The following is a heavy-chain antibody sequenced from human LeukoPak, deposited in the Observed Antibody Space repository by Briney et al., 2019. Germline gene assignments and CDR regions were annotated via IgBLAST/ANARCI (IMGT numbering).Heavy chain of an antibody. CDR2: INHSGST. J-gene: IGHJ4*02. CDR3: ARAKRVEWLRLYYFDY. V-gene: IGHV4-34*01. CDR1: GGSFSGYY. Sequence: SETLSHTCAVYGGSFSGYYWSWIRQPPGKGLEWIGEINHSGSTNYNPSLKSRVTISVDTSKNQFSLKLSSVTAADTAVYYCARAKRVEWLRLYYFDYWGQGTLVTVSS. D-gene: IGHD5-12*01.